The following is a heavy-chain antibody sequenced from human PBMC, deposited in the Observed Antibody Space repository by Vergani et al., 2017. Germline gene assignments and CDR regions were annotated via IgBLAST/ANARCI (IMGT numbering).Heavy chain of an antibody. J-gene: IGHJ3*02. Sequence: QVQLVQSGAEVKKPGASVKVPCKASGYTFNRCGISWVRQATGQGLEWMGWISAYNGNTKYSQKLPGRVTMTTDTSTSTAYMELRCMRSDNTAVYYCAXGGDCSGGRCYLVAFDSGGEGTMVTVSS. V-gene: IGHV1-18*04. CDR2: ISAYNGNT. CDR1: GYTFNRCG. D-gene: IGHD2-15*01. CDR3: AXGGDCSGGRCYLVAFDS.